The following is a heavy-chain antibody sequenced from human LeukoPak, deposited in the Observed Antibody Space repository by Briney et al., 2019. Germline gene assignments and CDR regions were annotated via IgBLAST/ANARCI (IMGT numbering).Heavy chain of an antibody. V-gene: IGHV1-2*02. CDR1: GYTFTGYY. CDR2: INPNSGGT. J-gene: IGHJ3*02. D-gene: IGHD2-2*01. Sequence: GASVKVSCKASGYTFTGYYMHWVRQAPRQGLEWMGWINPNSGGTNYAQKFQGRVTMTRDTSISTAYMELSRLRSDDTAVYYCARGGLLLGYCSSTSCPDAFDIWGQGTMVTVSS. CDR3: ARGGLLLGYCSSTSCPDAFDI.